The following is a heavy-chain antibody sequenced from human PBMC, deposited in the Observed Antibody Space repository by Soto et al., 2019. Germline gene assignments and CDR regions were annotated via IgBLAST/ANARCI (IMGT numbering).Heavy chain of an antibody. D-gene: IGHD3-3*01. J-gene: IGHJ6*02. CDR1: GGSISSYY. Sequence: QVQLQESGPGLVKPSETLSLTCTVSGGSISSYYWSWIRQPAGKGLEWIGRIYTSGSTNYNPSLKSRDTMSVDTSKNQCSLKLSSVTAADTAVYYCARDHWLSDFSGMDVWGQGTTVTVSS. V-gene: IGHV4-4*07. CDR3: ARDHWLSDFSGMDV. CDR2: IYTSGST.